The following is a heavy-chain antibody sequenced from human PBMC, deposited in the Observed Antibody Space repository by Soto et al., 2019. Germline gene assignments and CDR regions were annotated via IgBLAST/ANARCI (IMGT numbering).Heavy chain of an antibody. CDR3: ARVALRAAAGAPIDY. Sequence: PGESLKISCKGSGYSFTSYWIGWVRQMPGRGLEWMGIIYPGDSDTRYSPSFQGQVTISVDTSKNQFSLKLSSVTAADTAVYYCARVALRAAAGAPIDYWGQGTLVTVSS. J-gene: IGHJ4*02. D-gene: IGHD6-13*01. CDR1: GYSFTSYW. CDR2: IYPGDSDT. V-gene: IGHV5-51*01.